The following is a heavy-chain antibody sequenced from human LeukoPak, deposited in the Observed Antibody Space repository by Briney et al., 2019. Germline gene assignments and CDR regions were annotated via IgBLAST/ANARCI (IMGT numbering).Heavy chain of an antibody. CDR2: IYYSGST. D-gene: IGHD2-2*01. Sequence: SETLSLTCTVSGGSISSYYWSWIRQPPGKGLEWIGYIYYSGSTNYNPSLKSRVTISVDTSKNQFSLKLSSVTAADTAVYYCAREVPAAITWFDPWGQGTLVTVSS. CDR1: GGSISSYY. J-gene: IGHJ5*02. CDR3: AREVPAAITWFDP. V-gene: IGHV4-59*12.